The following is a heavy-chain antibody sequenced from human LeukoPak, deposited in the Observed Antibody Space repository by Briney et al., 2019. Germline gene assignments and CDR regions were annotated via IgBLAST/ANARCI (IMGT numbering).Heavy chain of an antibody. CDR1: GYTLTGHY. D-gene: IGHD5-18*01. CDR2: INPNSGGT. V-gene: IGHV1-2*02. J-gene: IGHJ4*02. CDR3: ARDLELHTAMVRLGY. Sequence: ASVKVSCKASGYTLTGHYIQWVRQAPGQGLEWMGWINPNSGGTNYAQNFQGRVTMTRDTSISTAYMELSRLRSDDTAVYWCARDLELHTAMVRLGYWGQGRLVTVSS.